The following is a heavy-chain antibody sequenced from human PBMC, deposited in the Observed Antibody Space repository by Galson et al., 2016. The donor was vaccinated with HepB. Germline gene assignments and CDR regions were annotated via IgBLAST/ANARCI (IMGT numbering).Heavy chain of an antibody. CDR2: ISGNGHRT. CDR1: GFTFDRYT. D-gene: IGHD3-10*01. CDR3: AKGLEADGSGPYWGMSYFYGMDV. V-gene: IGHV3-23*01. J-gene: IGHJ6*02. Sequence: SLRLSCATSGFTFDRYTLNWVRQAPGKGLEWVSAISGNGHRTYYSDSVKGRFTVSKDNSKKTIYLEMNNLRAEDTAVVYCAKGLEADGSGPYWGMSYFYGMDVWGQGKTVTVSS.